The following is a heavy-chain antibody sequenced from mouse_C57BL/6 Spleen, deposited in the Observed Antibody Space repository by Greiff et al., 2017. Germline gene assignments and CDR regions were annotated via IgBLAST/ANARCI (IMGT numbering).Heavy chain of an antibody. D-gene: IGHD1-1*02. V-gene: IGHV1-15*01. Sequence: QVQLQQSGAELVRPGASVTLSCKASGYTFTDYEMHWVKQTPVHGLEWIGAIDPETGGTAYNQKFKGKAILTADKSSSTAYMELRSLPSEDSAVYYGTRGVGWYFDGWGTGTTVTVSS. J-gene: IGHJ1*03. CDR2: IDPETGGT. CDR3: TRGVGWYFDG. CDR1: GYTFTDYE.